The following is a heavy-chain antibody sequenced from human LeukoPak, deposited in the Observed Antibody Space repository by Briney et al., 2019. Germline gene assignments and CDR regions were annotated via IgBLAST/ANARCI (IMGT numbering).Heavy chain of an antibody. Sequence: PGGSLRLSCAASGFTFSSYGMHWVRQAPGKGLEWVAFIRYDGSNKYYADSVRGRFTISRDNSKNTLYLQMNLRPDDTAVYYCAKSYRSGWYRGVIDYWGQGTLVTVSS. D-gene: IGHD6-13*01. CDR3: AKSYRSGWYRGVIDY. CDR1: GFTFSSYG. V-gene: IGHV3-30*02. CDR2: IRYDGSNK. J-gene: IGHJ4*02.